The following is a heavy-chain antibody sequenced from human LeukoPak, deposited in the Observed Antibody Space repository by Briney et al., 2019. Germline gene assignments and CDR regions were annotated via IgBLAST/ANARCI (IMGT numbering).Heavy chain of an antibody. Sequence: GASVKVSCKASGYTFTGYYIHWVRQAPGQGLEWMGRIIPIFGTANYAQKFQGRVAIATDESTSTAYMELSSLRSEDTAVYYCARAGSPNYYYYYYMDVWGKGTTVTVSS. CDR2: IIPIFGTA. J-gene: IGHJ6*03. CDR3: ARAGSPNYYYYYYMDV. V-gene: IGHV1-69*05. CDR1: GYTFTGYY. D-gene: IGHD1-14*01.